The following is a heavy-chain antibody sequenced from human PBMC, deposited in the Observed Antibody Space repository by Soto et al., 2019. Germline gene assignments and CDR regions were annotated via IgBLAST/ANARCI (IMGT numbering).Heavy chain of an antibody. J-gene: IGHJ3*02. Sequence: GASVKVSCKVSGYTLTELSMHWVRQAPGKGLERMGGFDPEDGETIYAQKFQGRVTMTEDTSTDTAYMELSSLRSEDTAVYYCATVVVAATLDAFDIWGQGTMVTVSS. V-gene: IGHV1-24*01. D-gene: IGHD2-15*01. CDR1: GYTLTELS. CDR2: FDPEDGET. CDR3: ATVVVAATLDAFDI.